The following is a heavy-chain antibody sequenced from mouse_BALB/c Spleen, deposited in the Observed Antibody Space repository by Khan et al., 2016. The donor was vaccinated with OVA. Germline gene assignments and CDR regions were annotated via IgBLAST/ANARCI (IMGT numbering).Heavy chain of an antibody. Sequence: QVQLKESGADLARPGASVKMSCRASGYTFSSYTMPWVRQSPGKALEWIGHINPSNSYTNFNQNFKDKATLIVDKSSTTAYMQLSSLTSEDAADYYGVTNAAYHRAYGGIAYWGQGTLVTVSA. V-gene: IGHV1-4*01. CDR3: VTNAAYHRAYGGIAY. CDR1: GYTFSSYT. CDR2: INPSNSYT. J-gene: IGHJ3*01. D-gene: IGHD1-1*01.